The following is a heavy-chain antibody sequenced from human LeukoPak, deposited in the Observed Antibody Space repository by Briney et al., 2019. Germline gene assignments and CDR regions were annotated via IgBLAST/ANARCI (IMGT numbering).Heavy chain of an antibody. CDR1: GGSISTYH. CDR2: IYHSGST. CDR3: ATSCRILDIVATIRARLGGNGFDI. J-gene: IGHJ3*02. Sequence: SETLSLTCNVSGGSISTYHWGWIRQPPGKGLEWIGSIYHSGSTYYNPSLKSRVTITVETSKNQFPLKLSSVTAADKAVYYCATSCRILDIVATIRARLGGNGFDIWGQGTMVTVSS. D-gene: IGHD5-12*01. V-gene: IGHV4-39*06.